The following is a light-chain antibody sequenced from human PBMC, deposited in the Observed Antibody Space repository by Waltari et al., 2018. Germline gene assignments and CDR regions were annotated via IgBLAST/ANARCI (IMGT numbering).Light chain of an antibody. Sequence: NFMLTQPHSVSESPGKTVTISCTRNSGSIASTYAPLFQQRPGRAPTTLIVEDDKRPSGVPDRFSGSIDSSSNSASLTISGLKNEDEADYYCQSYVSPGWVFGGGTKLTVL. CDR3: QSYVSPGWV. CDR2: EDD. J-gene: IGLJ3*02. V-gene: IGLV6-57*03. CDR1: SGSIASTY.